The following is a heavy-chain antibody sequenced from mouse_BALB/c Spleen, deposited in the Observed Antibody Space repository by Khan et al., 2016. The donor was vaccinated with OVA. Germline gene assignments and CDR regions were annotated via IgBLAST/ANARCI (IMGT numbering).Heavy chain of an antibody. V-gene: IGHV1-7*01. Sequence: QVQLKQSGAELAKPGASVKMSCKASGYTFTSYWMHWVKQRPGQGLEWIGYINPSTGYTEYNQRFKDKATLTADKSSSTAYMQLSRLTSEDSAVYYCANHGSSSAWFTYWGQGTLVTVSA. CDR2: INPSTGYT. D-gene: IGHD1-1*01. CDR3: ANHGSSSAWFTY. CDR1: GYTFTSYW. J-gene: IGHJ3*01.